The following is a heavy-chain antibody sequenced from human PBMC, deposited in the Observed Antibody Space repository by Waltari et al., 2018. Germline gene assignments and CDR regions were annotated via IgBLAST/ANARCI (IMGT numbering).Heavy chain of an antibody. CDR2: IYYSGST. Sequence: QVQLQESGPGLVKPSETLSLTCTVSGGSISSYYWSWIRQPPGKGLEWLGYIYYSGSTNYSPALKSRVTISGDTSKNQCSLKLSSVTAADTAVYYCARAPLMVYAISAFDIWGQGTMVTVSS. V-gene: IGHV4-59*01. CDR3: ARAPLMVYAISAFDI. D-gene: IGHD2-8*01. CDR1: GGSISSYY. J-gene: IGHJ3*02.